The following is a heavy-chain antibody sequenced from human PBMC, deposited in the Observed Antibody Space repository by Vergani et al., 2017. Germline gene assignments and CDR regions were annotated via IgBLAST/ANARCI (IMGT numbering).Heavy chain of an antibody. Sequence: QVQLVESGGGVVQPGRSLRLSCAASGFTFSSYAMHWVRQAPGKGLEWVAVIYSGGSRYHADSVKGRFTISRDNSKNTLYLQMNSLRPEDTAVYYCARDQGRSGYGLNYFYGMDVWGQGTTVTVSS. CDR3: ARDQGRSGYGLNYFYGMDV. D-gene: IGHD5-12*01. CDR1: GFTFSSYA. CDR2: IYSGGSR. J-gene: IGHJ6*02. V-gene: IGHV3-30*01.